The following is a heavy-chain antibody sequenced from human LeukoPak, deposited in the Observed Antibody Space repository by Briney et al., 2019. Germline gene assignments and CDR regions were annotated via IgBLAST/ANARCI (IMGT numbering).Heavy chain of an antibody. CDR3: ARDHEEYCSGGSCSRFDY. Sequence: GGSLRLSCAASGFTFSSYNMNWVRQAPGKGLEWVSSIITSSSYIYYADSVKGRFTISRDNARNSLYLQLNSLRAEDTAVYYCARDHEEYCSGGSCSRFDYWGQGTLVTVSS. CDR2: IITSSSYI. V-gene: IGHV3-21*01. D-gene: IGHD2-15*01. J-gene: IGHJ4*02. CDR1: GFTFSSYN.